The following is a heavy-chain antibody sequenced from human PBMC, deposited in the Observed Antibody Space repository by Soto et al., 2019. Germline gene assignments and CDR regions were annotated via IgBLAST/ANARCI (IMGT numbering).Heavy chain of an antibody. D-gene: IGHD3-3*01. CDR3: ARFPIHDAFDI. J-gene: IGHJ3*02. CDR1: GFTFSSYS. V-gene: IGHV3-21*01. Sequence: EVQLVESGGGLVKPGGSLRLSCAASGFTFSSYSMNWVRQAPGKGLEWVSSISSSSSYIYYADSVKGRFTISRDNAKNALYLQMNSLRAEDTAVYYCARFPIHDAFDIWGQGTMVTVSS. CDR2: ISSSSSYI.